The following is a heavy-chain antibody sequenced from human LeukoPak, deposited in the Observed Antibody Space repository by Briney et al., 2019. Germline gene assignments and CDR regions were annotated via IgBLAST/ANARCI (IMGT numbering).Heavy chain of an antibody. D-gene: IGHD6-19*01. CDR2: ISAYNGNT. Sequence: GASVKVSCKSSGYTFTNYGITWVRQAPGQGLEWMGWISAYNGNTNYAQKLQGRVTMTTDTSTSTAYMELRSLRSDDTAMYYCARQDSSGWYVLASLDYWGQGTLVTVSS. V-gene: IGHV1-18*01. J-gene: IGHJ4*02. CDR1: GYTFTNYG. CDR3: ARQDSSGWYVLASLDY.